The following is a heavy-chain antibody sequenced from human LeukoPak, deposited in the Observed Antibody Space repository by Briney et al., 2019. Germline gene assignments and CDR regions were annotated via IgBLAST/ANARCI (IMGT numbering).Heavy chain of an antibody. CDR1: GYTFTGYY. D-gene: IGHD2-15*01. CDR2: INPNSGGT. J-gene: IGHJ5*02. CDR3: ARSEPVVAARSWFDP. V-gene: IGHV1-2*04. Sequence: GASVKVSCKAFGYTFTGYYMHWVRQAPGQGLEWMGWINPNSGGTNYAQKFQGWVTMTRDTSTSTAYMELSRLRSDDTAVYYCARSEPVVAARSWFDPWGQGTLVTVSS.